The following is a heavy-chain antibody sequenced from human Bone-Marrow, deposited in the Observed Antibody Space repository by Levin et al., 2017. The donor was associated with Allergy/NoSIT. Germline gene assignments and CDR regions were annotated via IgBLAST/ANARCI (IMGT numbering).Heavy chain of an antibody. D-gene: IGHD1-26*01. CDR2: ISSSGNT. V-gene: IGHV4-59*08. J-gene: IGHJ5*02. CDR3: AIGPLYGGNFFGWFDP. Sequence: SQTLSLTCSVSGGSFSSYYWSWIRQPPGKGLEWIGCISSSGNTNYNPSLKNRVTISVGTSKTHFSLKLSSVTAADTAVYFCAIGPLYGGNFFGWFDPWGQGTLVSVSS. CDR1: GGSFSSYY.